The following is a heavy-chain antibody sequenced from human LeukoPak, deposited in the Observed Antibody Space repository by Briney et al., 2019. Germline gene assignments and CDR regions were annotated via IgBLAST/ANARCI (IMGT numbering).Heavy chain of an antibody. CDR3: ARTYMTSARFDP. Sequence: SQTLSLTCTVSGGSISSGGYYWSWIRQHPGKGLEWIGYIYYSGSTYYNPSLKSRVTISVDTSKNQFSLKLSSVTAADAAVYYCARTYMTSARFDPWGQGTLVTVSS. D-gene: IGHD2-21*02. J-gene: IGHJ5*02. V-gene: IGHV4-31*03. CDR1: GGSISSGGYY. CDR2: IYYSGST.